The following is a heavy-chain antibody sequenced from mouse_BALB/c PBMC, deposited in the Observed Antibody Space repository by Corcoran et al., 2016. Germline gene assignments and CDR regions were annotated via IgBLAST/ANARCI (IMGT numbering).Heavy chain of an antibody. CDR1: GYTFTSSV. CDR3: AREVPGGYPFDY. D-gene: IGHD2-2*01. CDR2: IYPYNDGT. V-gene: IGHV1S136*01. J-gene: IGHJ2*01. Sequence: EVQLQQSGPELVKPGASVKMSCTASGYTFTSSVMHWVKQKPGQGLEWIGYIYPYNDGTKYNEKFKGKATLTSDKSSSAAYMEFSSLTSEDSAVYYCAREVPGGYPFDYWGQGTTLTVSS.